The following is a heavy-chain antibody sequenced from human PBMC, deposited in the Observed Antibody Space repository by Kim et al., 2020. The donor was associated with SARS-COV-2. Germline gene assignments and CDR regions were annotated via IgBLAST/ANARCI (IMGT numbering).Heavy chain of an antibody. Sequence: GGSLRLSCAASGFAFSTFWMSWVRQAPGKGLEWVANIKQEGNERYYVDSVRGRFTISRDNAKNSLYLQMNSLRAEDTAVYYCARVNWNYLFDYWGQGTLVTVSS. D-gene: IGHD1-7*01. CDR2: IKQEGNER. CDR3: ARVNWNYLFDY. J-gene: IGHJ4*02. CDR1: GFAFSTFW. V-gene: IGHV3-7*01.